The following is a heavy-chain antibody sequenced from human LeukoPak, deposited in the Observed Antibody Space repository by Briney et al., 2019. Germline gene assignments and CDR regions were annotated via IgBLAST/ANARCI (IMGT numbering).Heavy chain of an antibody. D-gene: IGHD3-22*01. CDR3: ARSSGYYDSSGSYYNFFDY. Sequence: PSETLSLTCTVSGGSISSYYWSWIRQPPGKGLEWIGYISYSGSTNYNPSLKSRVTISVDTSKNQFSLKLSFVTAADTAVFYCARSSGYYDSSGSYYNFFDYWGQGTLVTVSS. V-gene: IGHV4-59*01. CDR2: ISYSGST. CDR1: GGSISSYY. J-gene: IGHJ4*02.